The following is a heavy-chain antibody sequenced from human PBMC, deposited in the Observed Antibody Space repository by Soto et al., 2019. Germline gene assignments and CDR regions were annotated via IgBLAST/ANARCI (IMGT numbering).Heavy chain of an antibody. V-gene: IGHV3-23*01. Sequence: GGSLRLSCAASGFTFSSYALSWVRQAPGRGLEWVSSISPSGDTYYADSVKGRFTLSRDNSKNTLYLQMNSLRAEDTAVYYCAKDSYYYDSSGLRFDPWGQGTLVTVSS. D-gene: IGHD3-22*01. CDR1: GFTFSSYA. CDR2: ISPSGDT. J-gene: IGHJ5*02. CDR3: AKDSYYYDSSGLRFDP.